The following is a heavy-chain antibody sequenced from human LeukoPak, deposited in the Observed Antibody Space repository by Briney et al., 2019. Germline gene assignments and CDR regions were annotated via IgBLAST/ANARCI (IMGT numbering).Heavy chain of an antibody. Sequence: PSETLSLTCTVSGGSISSSSYYWGWIRQPPGKGLEWIGSIYYSGSTYYNPSLKSRVTISVDTSKNQFSLKLSSVTAADTAVYYCARGSRGYYYYYYMDVWGKGTTVTVSS. J-gene: IGHJ6*03. CDR1: GGSISSSSYY. V-gene: IGHV4-39*07. CDR2: IYYSGST. CDR3: ARGSRGYYYYYYMDV.